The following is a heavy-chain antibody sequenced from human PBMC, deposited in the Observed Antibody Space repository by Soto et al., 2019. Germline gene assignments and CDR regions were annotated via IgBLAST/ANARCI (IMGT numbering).Heavy chain of an antibody. CDR2: IYHSGST. V-gene: IGHV4-4*02. J-gene: IGHJ4*02. D-gene: IGHD3-9*01. CDR1: GGSISSSNW. Sequence: PSETLSLTCAVSGGSISSSNWWSWVRQPPGKGLEWIGEIYHSGSTNYNPSLKSRVTISVDKSKNQFSLKLSSVTAADTAVYYCAREPYDILTGYSCYFDYWGQGTLVTVSS. CDR3: AREPYDILTGYSCYFDY.